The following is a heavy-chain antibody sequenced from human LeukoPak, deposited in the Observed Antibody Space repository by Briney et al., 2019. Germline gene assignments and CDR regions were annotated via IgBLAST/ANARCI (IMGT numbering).Heavy chain of an antibody. D-gene: IGHD3-3*01. CDR2: MNPNSGNT. J-gene: IGHJ5*02. V-gene: IGHV1-8*01. CDR1: GYTFTSYD. Sequence: ASVKVSCKASGYTFTSYDINWVRQATGQGLEWMGWMNPNSGNTGYAQKFQGRVAMTRNTSISTAYMELSSLRSEDTAVYYCARLYYDSWSGYYRFYPWGQGTLVTVSS. CDR3: ARLYYDSWSGYYRFYP.